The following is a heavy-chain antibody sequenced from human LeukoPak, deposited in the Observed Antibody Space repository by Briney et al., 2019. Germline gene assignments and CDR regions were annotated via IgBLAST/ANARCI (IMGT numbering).Heavy chain of an antibody. V-gene: IGHV3-21*01. Sequence: PGGCMRLSWAAYGFTLSSCGFNWVRQAPGEGLEWVPSIAPLGSDRYYTQSVRGRFTISRDNAMNPMYLQMDSQRDEDTAVYYCATETIGHHYDYWGQGTLLTVSS. CDR1: GFTLSSCG. D-gene: IGHD1-14*01. CDR2: IAPLGSDR. J-gene: IGHJ4*02. CDR3: ATETIGHHYDY.